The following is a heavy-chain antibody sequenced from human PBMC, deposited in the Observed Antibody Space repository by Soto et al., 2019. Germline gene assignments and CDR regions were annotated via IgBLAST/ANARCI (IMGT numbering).Heavy chain of an antibody. V-gene: IGHV3-53*01. CDR3: ARDPSRNGDYVY. CDR2: IYSGGST. J-gene: IGHJ4*02. D-gene: IGHD4-17*01. Sequence: GGSLRLSCGASGFTVSSNYMSWVRQAPGKGLEWVSVIYSGGSTYYADSVKGRFTISRDNSKNTLYLQMNSLRAEDTAVYYCARDPSRNGDYVYWGQGTLVPVYS. CDR1: GFTVSSNY.